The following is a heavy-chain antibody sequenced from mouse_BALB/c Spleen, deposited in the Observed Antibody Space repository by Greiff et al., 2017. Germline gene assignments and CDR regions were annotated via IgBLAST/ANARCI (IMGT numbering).Heavy chain of an antibody. D-gene: IGHD1-1*01. V-gene: IGHV14-4*02. Sequence: VQLQQSGAELVRSGASVKLSCTASGFNIKDYYMHWVKQRPEQGLEWIGWIDPENGDTEYAPKFQGKATMTADTSSNTAYLQRSSLTSEDTAVYYCNAGDYGSSYPAWFAYWGQGTLVTVSA. CDR2: IDPENGDT. J-gene: IGHJ3*01. CDR3: NAGDYGSSYPAWFAY. CDR1: GFNIKDYY.